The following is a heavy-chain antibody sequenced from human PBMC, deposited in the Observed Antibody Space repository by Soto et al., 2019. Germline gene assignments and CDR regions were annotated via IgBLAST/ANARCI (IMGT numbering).Heavy chain of an antibody. D-gene: IGHD2-15*01. CDR2: ISGSGGST. V-gene: IGHV3-23*01. CDR3: AILVVVAATG. J-gene: IGHJ4*02. Sequence: AGSLRLSCADSGFPFSGYAMRWVRQAPGKGLEWVSAISGSGGSTYYADSVKGRFTIARDNSKNTLYLQMNSLRAEDTAVYYCAILVVVAATGWGQGTLVTVSS. CDR1: GFPFSGYA.